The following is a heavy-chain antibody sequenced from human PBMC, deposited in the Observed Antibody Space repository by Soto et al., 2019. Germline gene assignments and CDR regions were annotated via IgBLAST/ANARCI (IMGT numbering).Heavy chain of an antibody. J-gene: IGHJ5*02. CDR3: ARVAVGATHDWFDP. CDR2: IIPIFGTA. V-gene: IGHV1-69*13. CDR1: GGTFSSYA. D-gene: IGHD1-26*01. Sequence: ASVKVSCKASGGTFSSYAISWVRQAPGQGLEWMGGIIPIFGTANYAQKFQGRVTITADESTSTAYMELSSLRSEDTAVYYCARVAVGATHDWFDPWGQGTLVTVPS.